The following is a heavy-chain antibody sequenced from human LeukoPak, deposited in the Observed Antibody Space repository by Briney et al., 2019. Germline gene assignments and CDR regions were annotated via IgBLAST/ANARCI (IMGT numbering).Heavy chain of an antibody. CDR2: ISGSGGST. J-gene: IGHJ4*02. CDR1: GFTFSSYA. Sequence: GGSLRLSCAASGFTFSSYAMSWVRQAPGKGLEWVSAISGSGGSTYYADSVKGRFTTSRDNSKNTLYLQMNSLRAEDTAVYHCAKDLSSGSGSYFDWGQGTLVTVSS. D-gene: IGHD3-10*01. V-gene: IGHV3-23*01. CDR3: AKDLSSGSGSYFD.